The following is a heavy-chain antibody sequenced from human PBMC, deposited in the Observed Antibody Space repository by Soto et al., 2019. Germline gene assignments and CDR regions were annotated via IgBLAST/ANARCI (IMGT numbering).Heavy chain of an antibody. J-gene: IGHJ4*02. Sequence: GGSLRLSCAASGFTFSSYGMHWVRQAPGKGLEWVAVIWYDGSNKYYADSVKGRFTISRDNSKNTLYLQMNSLRAEDTAVYYCARESGGYAWDFDYWGQGTLVTVSS. CDR1: GFTFSSYG. CDR3: ARESGGYAWDFDY. V-gene: IGHV3-33*01. CDR2: IWYDGSNK. D-gene: IGHD3-16*01.